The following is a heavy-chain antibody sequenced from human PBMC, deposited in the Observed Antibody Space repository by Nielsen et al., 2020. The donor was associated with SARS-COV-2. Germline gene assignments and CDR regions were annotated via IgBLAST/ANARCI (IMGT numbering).Heavy chain of an antibody. CDR2: IRSKANSYAT. CDR1: GFTFSGSA. J-gene: IGHJ6*02. V-gene: IGHV3-73*01. D-gene: IGHD2-15*01. Sequence: GGSLRLSCAASGFTFSGSAVHWVRQASGKGLEWVGRIRSKANSYATAYAASVKGRFTISRDDSKNTAYLQMNSLRAEDTAVYYCARDYGYAGIVVVVAALVGDYGMDVWGQGTTVTVSS. CDR3: ARDYGYAGIVVVVAALVGDYGMDV.